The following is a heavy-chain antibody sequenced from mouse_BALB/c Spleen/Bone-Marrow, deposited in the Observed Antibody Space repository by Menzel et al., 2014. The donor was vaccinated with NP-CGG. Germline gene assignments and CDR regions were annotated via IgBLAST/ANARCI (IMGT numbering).Heavy chain of an antibody. CDR2: INSNGGST. CDR1: GFTFSSYY. D-gene: IGHD2-10*02. Sequence: DVMLVESGGGLVKLGGSLKLSGAASGFTFSSYYMSWVRQTPEKRLELVAAINSNGGSTYYPDSVKGRFTISRDNAKNTLYLQMSSLKSEDTALYYCARHGGYGNYFDYWGQGTTLTVSS. J-gene: IGHJ2*01. CDR3: ARHGGYGNYFDY. V-gene: IGHV5-6-2*01.